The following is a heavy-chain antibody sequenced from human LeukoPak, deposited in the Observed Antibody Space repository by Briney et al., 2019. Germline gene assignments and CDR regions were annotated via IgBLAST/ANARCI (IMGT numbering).Heavy chain of an antibody. Sequence: GGSLRLSCAASGFTFSSYSMTWVRQAPGKGLEWVSYISSSSSTIYYADSVKGRFTISRDNAKNSLYLQMNSLRAEDTAVYYCARDRFVPLDYWGQGTLVTVSS. V-gene: IGHV3-48*01. CDR1: GFTFSSYS. D-gene: IGHD3-10*01. CDR2: ISSSSSTI. J-gene: IGHJ4*02. CDR3: ARDRFVPLDY.